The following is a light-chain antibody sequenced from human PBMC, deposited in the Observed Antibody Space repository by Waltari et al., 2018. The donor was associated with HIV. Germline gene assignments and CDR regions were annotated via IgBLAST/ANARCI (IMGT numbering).Light chain of an antibody. V-gene: IGLV2-23*02. Sequence: QSALTQPASVYGSPGQSLTISCTGTRSDVGSYNLVSWYQQHPGKAPKLMIYEVSKRPSGVSTRFSGSKSGNTASLTISGLQAEDEADYYCCSYAGSSTLVFGGGTKLTVL. CDR1: RSDVGSYNL. CDR3: CSYAGSSTLV. CDR2: EVS. J-gene: IGLJ2*01.